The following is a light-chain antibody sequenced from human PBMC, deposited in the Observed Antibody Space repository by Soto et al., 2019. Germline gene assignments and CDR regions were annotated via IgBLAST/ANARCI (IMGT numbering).Light chain of an antibody. CDR3: QQRADWPIT. CDR2: DSS. V-gene: IGKV3-11*01. Sequence: EILWTRSPAPLSLSPGERATLSCRASQIVGNYLAWYQQKPGQAPRLLIYDSSSRAAGIPARFTGSGSGTDFTLTISSLEPADFALYYCQQRADWPITFGPGTKVDI. J-gene: IGKJ3*01. CDR1: QIVGNY.